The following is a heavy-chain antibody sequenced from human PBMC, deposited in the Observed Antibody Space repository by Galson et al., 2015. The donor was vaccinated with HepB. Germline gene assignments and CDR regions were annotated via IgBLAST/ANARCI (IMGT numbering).Heavy chain of an antibody. CDR3: ARASDFWSGLEDY. V-gene: IGHV1-2*06. CDR2: INPNSGGT. Sequence: SVKVSCKASGYTFTGYYMHWVRQAPGQGLEWMGRINPNSGGTNYAQKFQGRVTMTRDTSISTAYMELSRLRSDDTAVYYCARASDFWSGLEDYWGQGTLVTVSS. D-gene: IGHD3-3*01. CDR1: GYTFTGYY. J-gene: IGHJ4*02.